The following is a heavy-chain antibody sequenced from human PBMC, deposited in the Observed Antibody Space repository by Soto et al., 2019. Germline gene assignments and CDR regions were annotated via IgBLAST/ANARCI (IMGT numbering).Heavy chain of an antibody. J-gene: IGHJ4*02. D-gene: IGHD2-15*01. CDR1: GGSIGSYY. Sequence: SETLSLTCTVSGGSIGSYYCSWIRQPPGKGLEWIGYIYYSGSTNYNPSLKSRVTISVDTSKNQFSLKLSSVTAADTAVYYCARHTPAISISDHWGQGTLVTVSS. V-gene: IGHV4-59*01. CDR3: ARHTPAISISDH. CDR2: IYYSGST.